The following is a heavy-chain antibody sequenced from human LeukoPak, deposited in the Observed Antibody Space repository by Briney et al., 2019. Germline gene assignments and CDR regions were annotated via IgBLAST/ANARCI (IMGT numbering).Heavy chain of an antibody. D-gene: IGHD2-2*02. Sequence: ASVKVSCKASGYTFTGYYMHWVRQAPGQGLEWMGWINPNSGGTNYAQKFQGRVTMTRDTSISTAYMELSRLRSDDTAVYYCARRPYYCSSTSCYTWSYYDFWSGYRNRDALDIWGQGTMVTVSS. V-gene: IGHV1-2*02. J-gene: IGHJ3*02. CDR1: GYTFTGYY. CDR2: INPNSGGT. CDR3: ARRPYYCSSTSCYTWSYYDFWSGYRNRDALDI.